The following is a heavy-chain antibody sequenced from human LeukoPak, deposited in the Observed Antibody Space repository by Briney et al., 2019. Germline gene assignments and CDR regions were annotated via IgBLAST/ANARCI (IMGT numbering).Heavy chain of an antibody. J-gene: IGHJ3*02. V-gene: IGHV4-30-2*02. CDR3: ARCGEEDTAMVNDAFDI. CDR2: IYHSGST. CDR1: GGSISSGGYY. D-gene: IGHD5-18*01. Sequence: SETLSLTCTVSGGSISSGGYYWSWIRQPPGKGLEWIGYIYHSGSTYYNPSLKSRVTISVDRSKNQFSLKLSSVAAADTAVYYCARCGEEDTAMVNDAFDIWGQGTMVTVSS.